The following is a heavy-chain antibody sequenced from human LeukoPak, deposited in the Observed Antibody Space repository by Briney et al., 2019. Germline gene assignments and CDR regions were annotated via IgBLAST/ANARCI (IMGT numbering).Heavy chain of an antibody. CDR1: GFTFSSYA. CDR3: ARSFCGGDCYRFDY. Sequence: GGSLRLSCAASGFTFSSYAMSWVRQAPGKGLVWVSAISGSGGSTYYADSVKGRFTISRDNSKNTLYLQMNSLRAEDTAVYYCARSFCGGDCYRFDYWGQGTLVTVSS. D-gene: IGHD2-21*01. V-gene: IGHV3-23*01. J-gene: IGHJ4*02. CDR2: ISGSGGST.